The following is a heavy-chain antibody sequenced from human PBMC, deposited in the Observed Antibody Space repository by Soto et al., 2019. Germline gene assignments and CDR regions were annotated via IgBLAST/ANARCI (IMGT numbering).Heavy chain of an antibody. CDR2: SYHSGST. V-gene: IGHV4-4*02. CDR3: ARAGIRDYSHNWFDP. D-gene: IGHD4-4*01. Sequence: QVQLQESGPGLVKPSGTLSLTCAVSGGSISSSNWWSWVRQPPGKGLEWRGESYHSGSTNYNPSLKSRVTISVDKYTNHFSLKLSSVTAADTAVYYCARAGIRDYSHNWFDPWGQGTLVTVSS. J-gene: IGHJ5*02. CDR1: GGSISSSNW.